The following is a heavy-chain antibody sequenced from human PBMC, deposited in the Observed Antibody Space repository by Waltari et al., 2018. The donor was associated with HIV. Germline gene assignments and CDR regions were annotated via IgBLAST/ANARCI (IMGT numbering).Heavy chain of an antibody. J-gene: IGHJ4*01. CDR3: ARDSFGLDF. CDR2: TYHKSKWST. Sequence: QVYLAQSGPGPVQSSHTIRLTNVISGDSVPRNSATWNWIRQSPSRSLAWLVRTYHKSKWSTDFAEFVRGRIDITADTENDHYSLYLSSVTSDDTAVYFCARDSFGLDFWGQGTQVIVSS. V-gene: IGHV6-1*01. CDR1: GDSVPRNSAT. D-gene: IGHD3-3*01.